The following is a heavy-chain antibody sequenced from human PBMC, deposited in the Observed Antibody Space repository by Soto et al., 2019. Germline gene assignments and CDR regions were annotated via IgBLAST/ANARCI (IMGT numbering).Heavy chain of an antibody. CDR1: GGTFSSYA. Sequence: SVKVSCKASGGTFSSYAISWVRQAPGQGLEWMGGIIPIFGTANYAQKFQGRVTITADESTSTAYMELSSLRSEDTAVYYCARSAVAYYDSSGYSLDVWGKGTTVTVSS. J-gene: IGHJ6*03. CDR2: IIPIFGTA. CDR3: ARSAVAYYDSSGYSLDV. D-gene: IGHD3-22*01. V-gene: IGHV1-69*13.